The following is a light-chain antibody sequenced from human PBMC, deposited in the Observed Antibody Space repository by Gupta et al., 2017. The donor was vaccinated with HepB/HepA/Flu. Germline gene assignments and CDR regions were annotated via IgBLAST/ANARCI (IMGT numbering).Light chain of an antibody. Sequence: QSALTQPASVSGFPGQSITISCTGTSSDVGGYNYASWYQQHPGKAPKLMIYDVSNRPSGVSNRFSGSKSGNTASLTISGLQAEDEADYYCSSYTSSSVVFGGGTKLTVL. CDR1: SSDVGGYNY. V-gene: IGLV2-14*01. CDR3: SSYTSSSVV. CDR2: DVS. J-gene: IGLJ2*01.